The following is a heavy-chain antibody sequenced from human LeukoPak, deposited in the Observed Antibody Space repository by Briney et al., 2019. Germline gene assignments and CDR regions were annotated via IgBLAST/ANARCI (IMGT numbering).Heavy chain of an antibody. J-gene: IGHJ4*02. CDR3: ATIRYSSGWYTPFDY. CDR1: GFTFSSYG. D-gene: IGHD6-19*01. Sequence: GGSLRLSCAASGFTFSSYGMHWVRQAPGKGLEWVAVISYDGSNKYYADSVKGRFTISRDNSKNTLYLQMNSLRAEDTAVYYCATIRYSSGWYTPFDYWGQGTLVTVSS. CDR2: ISYDGSNK. V-gene: IGHV3-30*03.